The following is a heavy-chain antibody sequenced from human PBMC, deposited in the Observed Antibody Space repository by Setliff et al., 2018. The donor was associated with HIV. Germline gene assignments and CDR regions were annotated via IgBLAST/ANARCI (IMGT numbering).Heavy chain of an antibody. V-gene: IGHV1-69-2*01. CDR1: EYTFVDYY. Sequence: SCKASEYTFVDYYMHWVQQAPGKGLEWMGRADPDDGETIYAEKFQDRLTITADASTDTTYMELSSLRSEDTAVYYCVIVPLYENVYDNIWGSYRPLDYWGQGTLVTVSS. D-gene: IGHD3-16*02. CDR3: VIVPLYENVYDNIWGSYRPLDY. J-gene: IGHJ4*02. CDR2: ADPDDGET.